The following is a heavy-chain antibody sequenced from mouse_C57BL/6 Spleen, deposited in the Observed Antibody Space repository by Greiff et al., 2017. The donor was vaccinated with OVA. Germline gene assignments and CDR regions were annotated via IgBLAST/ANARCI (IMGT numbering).Heavy chain of an antibody. CDR2: LDPSDSYT. J-gene: IGHJ2*01. CDR1: GYTFTSYW. Sequence: QVQLQQPGAELVMPGASVKLSCKASGYTFTSYWMHWVKQRPGQGLEWIGELDPSDSYTNYNQKFKGKSTLTVDKSSSTAYMQLSSLTSEDSAVYYCATTVVGNFDYWGQGTTLTVSS. CDR3: ATTVVGNFDY. D-gene: IGHD1-1*01. V-gene: IGHV1-69*01.